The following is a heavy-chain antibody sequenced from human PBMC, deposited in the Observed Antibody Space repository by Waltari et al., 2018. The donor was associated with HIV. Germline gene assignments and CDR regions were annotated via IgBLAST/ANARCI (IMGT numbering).Heavy chain of an antibody. CDR3: ARLPAD. CDR1: GGSISTYY. J-gene: IGHJ4*02. V-gene: IGHV4-59*01. Sequence: QVQLPESGPGLVKPSEPLSLTCTVSGGSISTYYWSWIRQPPGKGLEWIGYIYYSGNTNYNPSLQSRVTISVDTSKNQFSLKLSSVTAADTAIYYCARLPADWGQGTLVTVSS. CDR2: IYYSGNT.